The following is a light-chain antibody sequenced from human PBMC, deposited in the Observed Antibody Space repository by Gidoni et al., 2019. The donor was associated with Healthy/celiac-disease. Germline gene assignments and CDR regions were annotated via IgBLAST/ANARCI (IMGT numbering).Light chain of an antibody. J-gene: IGKJ2*01. V-gene: IGKV1-33*01. CDR3: QQYDNPPRYT. CDR2: DAS. Sequence: DIQMTQSPSSLSASVGDRVTITCQARQDISNYLNWYQQKPGKAPKLLIYDASNLETGVPSRFSGSGSGTDFTFTISSLQPEDIATYYCQQYDNPPRYTFGQGTKLEIK. CDR1: QDISNY.